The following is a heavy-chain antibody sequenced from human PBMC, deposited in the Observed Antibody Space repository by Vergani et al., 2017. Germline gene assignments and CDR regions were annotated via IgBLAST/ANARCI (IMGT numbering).Heavy chain of an antibody. V-gene: IGHV1-2*02. Sequence: QVQLVQSGAEVKKPGASVKVSCKASGYTFTDYFMHWVRQAPGQGLEWMGWIHPNSGGTNYAQKFQGRVTMTRDTSISTAYMELSNLRSDDTAVYYCARVGTSSNRDYFVYWGQGTLVTVSS. D-gene: IGHD2-2*01. CDR3: ARVGTSSNRDYFVY. CDR1: GYTFTDYF. CDR2: IHPNSGGT. J-gene: IGHJ4*02.